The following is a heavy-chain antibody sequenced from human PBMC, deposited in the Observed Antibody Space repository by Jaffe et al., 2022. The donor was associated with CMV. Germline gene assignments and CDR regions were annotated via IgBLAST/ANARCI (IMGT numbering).Heavy chain of an antibody. Sequence: EVQLVESGGGLVKPGGSLRLSCAASGFTFSNAWMSWVRQAPGKGLEWVGRIKSKTDGGTTDYAAPVKGRFTISRDDSKNTLYLQMNSLKTEDTAVYYCTTGGVVVAATTGLLSRWFDPWGQGTLVTVSS. CDR1: GFTFSNAW. J-gene: IGHJ5*02. V-gene: IGHV3-15*01. D-gene: IGHD2-15*01. CDR2: IKSKTDGGTT. CDR3: TTGGVVVAATTGLLSRWFDP.